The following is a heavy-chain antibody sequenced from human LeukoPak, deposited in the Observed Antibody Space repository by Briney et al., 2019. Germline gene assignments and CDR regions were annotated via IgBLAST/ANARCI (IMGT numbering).Heavy chain of an antibody. D-gene: IGHD2-21*02. CDR2: IYTSGST. CDR1: GGSISSSSYY. V-gene: IGHV4-61*02. Sequence: TLSLTCTVSGGSISSSSYYWNWIRQPAGKGLEWIGRIYTSGSTNYNPSLKSRITISVDTSKKQFSLKLSSVTAADTAVYCCARTNCGGDCRGYYYYYYMDVWGKGTTVTVSS. J-gene: IGHJ6*03. CDR3: ARTNCGGDCRGYYYYYYMDV.